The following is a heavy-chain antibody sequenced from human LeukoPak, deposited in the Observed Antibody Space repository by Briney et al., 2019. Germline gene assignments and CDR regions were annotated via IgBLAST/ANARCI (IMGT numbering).Heavy chain of an antibody. Sequence: GGSLRLSCAASGFTFSRDSMNWVRQAPGKGLEWISYISYDSATKYYADSVKGRFTISRDNAKNSLYLQMNSLRAEDTAVYYCARANYGSGNYYFDYWGQGTLVTVSS. J-gene: IGHJ4*02. V-gene: IGHV3-48*04. D-gene: IGHD3-10*01. CDR2: ISYDSATK. CDR1: GFTFSRDS. CDR3: ARANYGSGNYYFDY.